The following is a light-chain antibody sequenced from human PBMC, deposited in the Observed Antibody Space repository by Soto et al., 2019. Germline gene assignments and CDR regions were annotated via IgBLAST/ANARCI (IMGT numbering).Light chain of an antibody. CDR1: SSDVGTHGY. J-gene: IGLJ3*02. V-gene: IGLV2-8*01. CDR2: DVT. Sequence: QSALTQPPSASGSPGQSVTISCTGTSSDVGTHGYVSWYQQHAGKAPKLMIYDVTKRPSGVPDRFSGSKSANTASLTVSGLQAEDEADYYCMCYAGGNNWVFGGGTKGDRP. CDR3: MCYAGGNNWV.